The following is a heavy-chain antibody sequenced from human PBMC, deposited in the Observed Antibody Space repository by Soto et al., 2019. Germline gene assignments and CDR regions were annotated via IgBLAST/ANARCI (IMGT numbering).Heavy chain of an antibody. J-gene: IGHJ5*02. CDR1: GGSIIGSGFH. CDR3: ATRSGDYVGWFDP. CDR2: IYYSGTA. Sequence: QLQLRESGPGLVKPSETLSLTCTVSGGSIIGSGFHWAWIRQPPGKGLEWIESIYYSGTANYSPSLKSRLAIDVDTSKNQFSLRLSSVTAADTAVYYCATRSGDYVGWFDPWGQGTRVTVSS. V-gene: IGHV4-39*01. D-gene: IGHD4-17*01.